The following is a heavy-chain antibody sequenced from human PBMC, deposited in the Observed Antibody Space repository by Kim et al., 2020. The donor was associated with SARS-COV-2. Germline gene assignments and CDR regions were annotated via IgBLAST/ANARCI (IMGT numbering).Heavy chain of an antibody. D-gene: IGHD6-19*01. CDR2: SDPEDGET. CDR3: STRISWDGTSLVGCFDY. V-gene: IGHV1-24*01. J-gene: IGHJ4*03. Sequence: VKVSCKVSGYTLTELSMHWVRQAPGKGLEWMGGSDPEDGETMYVQKFQGRVTMTEDTSTDTAYMELSSLKFEDTALYYCSTRISWDGTSLVGCFDYWG. CDR1: GYTLTELS.